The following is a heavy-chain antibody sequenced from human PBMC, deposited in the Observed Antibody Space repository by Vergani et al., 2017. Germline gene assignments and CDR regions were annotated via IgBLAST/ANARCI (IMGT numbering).Heavy chain of an antibody. Sequence: EVQLLQSGGGVIQPGGSVRLSCAASGFTFSSYGMSWVRQAPGKGLEWVSAISGSGGSTYYADSVKGRFTISRDNSKNKLYLQMNSLRAEDTAVYYCAKDGYGSGSYYNMGWFYPWSQRTLVTVSS. CDR3: AKDGYGSGSYYNMGWFYP. D-gene: IGHD3-10*01. J-gene: IGHJ5*02. CDR2: ISGSGGST. CDR1: GFTFSSYG. V-gene: IGHV3-23*01.